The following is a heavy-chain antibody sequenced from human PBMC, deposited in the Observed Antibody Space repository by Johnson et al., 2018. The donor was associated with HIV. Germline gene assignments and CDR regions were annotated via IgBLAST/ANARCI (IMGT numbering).Heavy chain of an antibody. CDR2: IWFDGTNK. J-gene: IGHJ3*02. CDR1: GFTFSSYG. CDR3: AKDPPGVDDMHAFDI. D-gene: IGHD3-9*01. V-gene: IGHV3-33*06. Sequence: QVQLVESGGGAVQPGRSLRLSCAASGFTFSSYGMHWVRQAPVKGLEWVAVIWFDGTNKYYADSVKGRFTISRDNSKNTLYLQMNSLRAEDTAVYYCAKDPPGVDDMHAFDIGGQGTMVTVSS.